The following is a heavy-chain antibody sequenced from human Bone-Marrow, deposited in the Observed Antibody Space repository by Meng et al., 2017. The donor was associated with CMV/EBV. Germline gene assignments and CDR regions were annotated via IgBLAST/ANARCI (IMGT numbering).Heavy chain of an antibody. J-gene: IGHJ4*02. D-gene: IGHD3-3*01. CDR3: ARASPPDPFTIFGVGWGAFDI. CDR2: ISYDGSNK. Sequence: GESLKISCAASGFTFDDYAMHWVRQAPGKGLEWVAVISYDGSNKYYADSVKGRFTISRDNSKNTLYLQMNSLRAEDTAVYYCARASPPDPFTIFGVGWGAFDIWGQGTLVTVSS. CDR1: GFTFDDYA. V-gene: IGHV3-30*14.